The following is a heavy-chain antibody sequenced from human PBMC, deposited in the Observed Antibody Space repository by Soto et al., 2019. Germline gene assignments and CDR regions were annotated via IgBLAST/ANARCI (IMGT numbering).Heavy chain of an antibody. CDR2: IYEGGNT. V-gene: IGHV4-30-2*01. CDR3: VRRSPEDAFDI. J-gene: IGHJ3*02. Sequence: PSETLSLTCAFSGGSIISDGYSWSWIRQPPGKGLQWIGHIYEGGNTYYTPSLESRVAISTDKSKNQFSLRLSSVTAADTAVYYCVRRSPEDAFDIWGQGTMVTVSS. CDR1: GGSIISDGYS.